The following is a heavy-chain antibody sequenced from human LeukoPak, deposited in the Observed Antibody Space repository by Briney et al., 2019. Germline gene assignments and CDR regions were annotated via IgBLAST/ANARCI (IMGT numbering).Heavy chain of an antibody. CDR2: VGWNSGSI. Sequence: GRSLRLSCAASGFTFDDYAMHWVRQAPGKGLEWVSGVGWNSGSIGYADSVKGRFTISRDNAKNSLYLQMNSLRAEDTALYYCVKDIRSLAAAGSFDYWGQGTLVAVSS. CDR3: VKDIRSLAAAGSFDY. CDR1: GFTFDDYA. D-gene: IGHD6-13*01. V-gene: IGHV3-9*01. J-gene: IGHJ4*02.